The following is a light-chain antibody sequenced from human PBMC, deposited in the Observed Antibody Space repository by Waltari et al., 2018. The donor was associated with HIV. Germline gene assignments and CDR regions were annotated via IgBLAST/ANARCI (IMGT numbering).Light chain of an antibody. Sequence: QSALTQPRSVSGSPGQAVNISCTGTSSDVGGYKYVSWYQQHPGKAPRLVIYDVTELPSGIPDRFSGSKSGNTASLSISGLQAADEADYYCCSYAGSSFSYAFGTGTRVSVL. CDR1: SSDVGGYKY. J-gene: IGLJ1*01. V-gene: IGLV2-11*01. CDR2: DVT. CDR3: CSYAGSSFSYA.